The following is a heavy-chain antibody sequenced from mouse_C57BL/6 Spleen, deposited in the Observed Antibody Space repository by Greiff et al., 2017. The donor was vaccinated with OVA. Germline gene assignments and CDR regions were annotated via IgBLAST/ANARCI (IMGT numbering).Heavy chain of an antibody. D-gene: IGHD3-1*01. J-gene: IGHJ2*01. Sequence: QVQLQQSGPELVKPGASVKISCKASGYAFSSSWMNWVKQRPGKGLEWIGRIYPGDGDTNYNGKFKGKATLPADPSSSTASMHLISLTSEDSAVYFWARGRVELEGWGKGTTLTAAS. CDR1: GYAFSSSW. V-gene: IGHV1-82*01. CDR3: ARGRVELEG. CDR2: IYPGDGDT.